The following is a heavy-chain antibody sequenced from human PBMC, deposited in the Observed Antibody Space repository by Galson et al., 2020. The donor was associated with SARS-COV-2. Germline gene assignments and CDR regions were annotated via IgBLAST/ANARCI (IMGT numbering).Heavy chain of an antibody. V-gene: IGHV3-30*04. CDR3: ARGPIVVVPAAIFAEYFQH. D-gene: IGHD2-2*01. CDR2: ISYDGSNK. J-gene: IGHJ1*01. Sequence: GGSLRLSCAASGFTFSSYAMHWVRQAPGKGLEWVAVISYDGSNKYYADSVKGRFTISRDNSKNTLYLQMNSLRAEDTAVYYCARGPIVVVPAAIFAEYFQHWGQGTLVTGSS. CDR1: GFTFSSYA.